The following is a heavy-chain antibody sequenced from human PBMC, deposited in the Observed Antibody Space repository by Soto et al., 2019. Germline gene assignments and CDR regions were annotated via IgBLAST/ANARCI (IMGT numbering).Heavy chain of an antibody. CDR3: AKIHCGSSEDAFDV. CDR1: GFTFSSYA. J-gene: IGHJ3*01. Sequence: EVQLLESGGGLVQPGGSQRLSCAASGFTFSSYAMSWVRQGPGKGLEWVTLISGSGGVTDYADSVKGRFTVSRDNSKNTMYLELNSLTAGDTAIYYCAKIHCGSSEDAFDVWGQGTVVTVSS. V-gene: IGHV3-23*01. D-gene: IGHD6-6*01. CDR2: ISGSGGVT.